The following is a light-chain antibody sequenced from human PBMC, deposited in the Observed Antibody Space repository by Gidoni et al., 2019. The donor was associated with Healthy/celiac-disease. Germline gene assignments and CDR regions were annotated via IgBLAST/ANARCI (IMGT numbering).Light chain of an antibody. CDR1: QSISSW. CDR3: QQYNSYPWT. Sequence: DIQTTQSPSTLSASVGDRVTITCRASQSISSWLAWYQQKPGKAPKLLIYKASSLESGVPSRFSGSGSGTEFTLTISSLQPDDFATYYCQQYNSYPWTFGQXTKLEIK. CDR2: KAS. J-gene: IGKJ2*01. V-gene: IGKV1-5*03.